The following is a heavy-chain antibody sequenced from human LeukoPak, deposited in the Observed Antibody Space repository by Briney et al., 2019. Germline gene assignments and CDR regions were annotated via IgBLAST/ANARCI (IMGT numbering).Heavy chain of an antibody. CDR3: AKGYSNGYGA. J-gene: IGHJ5*02. CDR2: ISGSGAST. CDR1: GFTFSSYA. D-gene: IGHD6-19*01. Sequence: GGSLRLSCVASGFTFSSYALNWVRQAPGKGLEWVSTISGSGASTYYADAVKGRFTISRDNSRNTPQLQMNSLRAEDTAVYYCAKGYSNGYGAWSQGTLVTVSS. V-gene: IGHV3-23*01.